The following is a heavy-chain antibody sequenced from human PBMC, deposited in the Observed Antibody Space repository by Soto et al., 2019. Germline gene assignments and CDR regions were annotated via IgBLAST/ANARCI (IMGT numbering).Heavy chain of an antibody. V-gene: IGHV3-48*03. D-gene: IGHD6-13*01. CDR2: ISSSGSTI. CDR3: ARDRWQQLVRGEYYYYGMDV. Sequence: PGGSLRLSCAASGFTFSSYEMNWVRQAPGKGLEWVSYISSSGSTIYYADSVKGRFTISRDNAKNSLYLQMNSLRAEDTAVYYCARDRWQQLVRGEYYYYGMDVWGQGTTVTVSS. CDR1: GFTFSSYE. J-gene: IGHJ6*02.